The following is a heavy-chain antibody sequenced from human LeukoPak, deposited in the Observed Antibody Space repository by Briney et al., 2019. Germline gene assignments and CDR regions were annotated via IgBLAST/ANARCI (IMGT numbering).Heavy chain of an antibody. Sequence: GGSLRLSCAASGFTFSNYAMSWVRQAPGKGLEWVAGISGTGGSTHYADSVKGWFTISRDNSKNTVYLQMRNLRVEHTAVYYCAKAGYYYDSSGYYYVDYWGQGTLVTVSS. CDR1: GFTFSNYA. CDR3: AKAGYYYDSSGYYYVDY. D-gene: IGHD3-22*01. CDR2: ISGTGGST. J-gene: IGHJ4*02. V-gene: IGHV3-23*01.